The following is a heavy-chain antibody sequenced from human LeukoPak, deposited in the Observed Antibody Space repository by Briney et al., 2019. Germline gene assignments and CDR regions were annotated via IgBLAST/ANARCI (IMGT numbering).Heavy chain of an antibody. J-gene: IGHJ4*02. CDR2: INAGNGDT. Sequence: GASVKVSCKASGYTFTSYAMHWVRQAPGQRLEWMGWINAGNGDTEYSQKFQGRVSITRDTSASTAYMELSSLRSEDTAVYYCARSPNSGSYPPDWGQGTLVTVSS. V-gene: IGHV1-3*01. D-gene: IGHD1-26*01. CDR1: GYTFTSYA. CDR3: ARSPNSGSYPPD.